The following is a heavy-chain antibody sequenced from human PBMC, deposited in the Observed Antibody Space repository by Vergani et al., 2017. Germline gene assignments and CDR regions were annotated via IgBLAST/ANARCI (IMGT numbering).Heavy chain of an antibody. CDR1: GGSFTSYH. CDR3: ARVNTETNGHLYYYYYMDV. D-gene: IGHD4-11*01. V-gene: IGHV4-34*01. J-gene: IGHJ6*03. CDR2: IDHTGRP. Sequence: QVQLQQWGGGLLKPSETLSLTCVVNGGSFTSYHWTWIRQSPGEGLEWVGDIDHTGRPDYNPSLKSRLTMSVDKSRNPFSLTLNSVTATDTALYFCARVNTETNGHLYYYYYMDVWGQGTAVTVS.